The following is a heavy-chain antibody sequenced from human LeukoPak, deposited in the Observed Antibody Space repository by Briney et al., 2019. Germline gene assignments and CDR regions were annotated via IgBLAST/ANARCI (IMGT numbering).Heavy chain of an antibody. CDR3: ARDKDYYDSSGDFDY. Sequence: GGSLRLSCAASGFTFSSYWMSWVRQAPGKGLEWVANIKQDGSEKYYVDSVKGRFTISRDNAKNSLYLQMNSLRAEDTAVYYCARDKDYYDSSGDFDYWGQGTLVTVSS. J-gene: IGHJ4*02. D-gene: IGHD3-22*01. CDR2: IKQDGSEK. CDR1: GFTFSSYW. V-gene: IGHV3-7*01.